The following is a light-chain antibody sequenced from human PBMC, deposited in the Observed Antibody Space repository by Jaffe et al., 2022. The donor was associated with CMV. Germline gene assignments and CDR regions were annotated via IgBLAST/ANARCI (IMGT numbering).Light chain of an antibody. Sequence: EIVLTQSPATLSLSPGEGATLSCRASQSISRKLAWYQQKPGQAPRLLIYDSSNRATGIPARFSGSGSGTDFTLTISSLEPGDSAVYYCQQRYNWPPLTFGGGTKVEIK. J-gene: IGKJ4*01. CDR3: QQRYNWPPLT. V-gene: IGKV3-11*01. CDR1: QSISRK. CDR2: DSS.